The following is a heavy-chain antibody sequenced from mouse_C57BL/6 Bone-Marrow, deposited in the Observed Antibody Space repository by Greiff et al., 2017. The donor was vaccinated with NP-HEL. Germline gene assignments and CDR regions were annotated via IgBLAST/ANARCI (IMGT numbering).Heavy chain of an antibody. CDR3: ARSHYEGFAY. J-gene: IGHJ3*01. D-gene: IGHD2-4*01. Sequence: QVQLQQPGAELVRPGTSVKLSCKASGYTFTSYWMHWVKQRPGQGLEWIGVIDPSDSYTNYHQKFKGKATLTVDTSSSTAYMQLSSLTSEDSAVYYCARSHYEGFAYWGQGTLVTVSA. CDR2: IDPSDSYT. V-gene: IGHV1-59*01. CDR1: GYTFTSYW.